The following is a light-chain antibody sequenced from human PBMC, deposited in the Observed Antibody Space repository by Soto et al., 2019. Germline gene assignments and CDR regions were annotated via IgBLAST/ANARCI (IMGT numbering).Light chain of an antibody. CDR3: QQYGSSPFT. CDR1: QSVSSSY. V-gene: IGKV3-20*01. J-gene: IGKJ4*01. Sequence: EIGLTQSPGTLSLSPGERATLSCRASQSVSSSYLAWYQQKPGQAPRLLIYGASSRATGIPDRFSGRGSGTDFTLTISRLEPEDFAVYYCQQYGSSPFTFGGGTKVEIK. CDR2: GAS.